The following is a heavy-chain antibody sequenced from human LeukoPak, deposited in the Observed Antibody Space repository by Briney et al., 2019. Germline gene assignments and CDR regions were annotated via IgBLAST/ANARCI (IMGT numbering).Heavy chain of an antibody. CDR1: GFTFSNYA. D-gene: IGHD7-27*01. J-gene: IGHJ4*02. CDR3: AKELLGNFDY. V-gene: IGHV3-23*01. CDR2: ISGSGDYT. Sequence: PGGSLRLSCAASGFTFSNYAMSWVRQAPGKGLEWVSAISGSGDYTYYADSVKGRFTIPRDNSKNTLYLQMNSLRAEDTALYYCAKELLGNFDYWGQGTLVTVSS.